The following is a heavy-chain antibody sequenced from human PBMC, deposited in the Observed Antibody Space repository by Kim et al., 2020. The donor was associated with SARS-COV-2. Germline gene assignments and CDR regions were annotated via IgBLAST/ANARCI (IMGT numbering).Heavy chain of an antibody. J-gene: IGHJ4*02. CDR3: ARDIEGGYSYGYDY. V-gene: IGHV1-3*01. CDR1: GYTFTSYA. CDR2: INAGNGNT. D-gene: IGHD5-18*01. Sequence: ASVKVSCKASGYTFTSYAMHWVRQAPGQRLEWMGWINAGNGNTKYSQKFQGRVTITRDTSASTAYMELSSLRSEDTAVYYCARDIEGGYSYGYDYWGQGTLVTVSS.